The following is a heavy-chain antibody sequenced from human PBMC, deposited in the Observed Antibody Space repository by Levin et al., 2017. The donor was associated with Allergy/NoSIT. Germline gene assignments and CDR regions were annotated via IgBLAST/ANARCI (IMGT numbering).Heavy chain of an antibody. D-gene: IGHD3-10*01. CDR3: ARETYYYGSGDPRAFDY. CDR2: IYSGGST. Sequence: GGSLRLSCAASGFTVSSNYMSWVRQAPGKGLEWVSVIYSGGSTYYADSVKGRFTISRDNSKNTLYLQMNSLRAEDTAVYYCARETYYYGSGDPRAFDYWGQGTLVTVSS. V-gene: IGHV3-53*01. CDR1: GFTVSSNY. J-gene: IGHJ4*02.